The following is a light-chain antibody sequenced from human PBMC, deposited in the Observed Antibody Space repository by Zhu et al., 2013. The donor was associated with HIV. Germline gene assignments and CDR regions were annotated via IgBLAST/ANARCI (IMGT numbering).Light chain of an antibody. Sequence: SYELTQPPSVSVSPGQTASITCSGDKLGDKYACWYQQKPGQSPVLVIYQDSKRPSGIPERFSGSKSGTSASLAISGLQSDDEADYYCAAWDDSLSGPVFGGGTKLTVL. J-gene: IGLJ2*01. CDR3: AAWDDSLSGPV. CDR2: QDS. CDR1: KLGDKY. V-gene: IGLV3-1*01.